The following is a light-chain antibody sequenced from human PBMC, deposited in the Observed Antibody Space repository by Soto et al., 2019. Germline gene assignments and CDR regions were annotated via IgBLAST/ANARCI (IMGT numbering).Light chain of an antibody. V-gene: IGKV3-20*01. J-gene: IGKJ4*01. CDR3: QEYVSSQLT. CDR1: QSVRSSY. CDR2: GAS. Sequence: EIVLTQSPGTLSLSPGERATLSCRASQSVRSSYLAWYQQKPGQAPRLLIYGASSRATGITDRFSGSGSGTDFTLTISRLEPEDFAVYACQEYVSSQLTFGGGTKVEIK.